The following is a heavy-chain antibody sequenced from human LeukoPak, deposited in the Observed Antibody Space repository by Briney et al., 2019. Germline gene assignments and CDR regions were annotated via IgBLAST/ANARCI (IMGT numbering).Heavy chain of an antibody. V-gene: IGHV3-9*01. CDR3: AKRGQGFDY. J-gene: IGHJ4*02. Sequence: GGALRLSCAASGLSFDDYGMHWVRQAPGKGPEWVSGISRNSDSKAYADSVRGRFTISRDNAKNSLYLQMNSLRADDTAFYYCAKRGQGFDYWGQGTLVTVSS. CDR2: ISRNSDSK. D-gene: IGHD3-10*01. CDR1: GLSFDDYG.